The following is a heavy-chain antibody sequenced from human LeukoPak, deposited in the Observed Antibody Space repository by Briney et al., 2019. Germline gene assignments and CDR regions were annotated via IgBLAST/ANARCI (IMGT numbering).Heavy chain of an antibody. CDR2: IYSGGST. J-gene: IGHJ3*02. V-gene: IGHV3-66*01. Sequence: GGSLRLSCAASGFIVSGTYMTWVRQAPGKGLECVSIIYSGGSTYYADSVKGRFTISRDNSKNTLYLQMNSLRAEDTAVYYCARDLFTMVRGVPGDAFDIWGRGTMVTVSS. CDR1: GFIVSGTY. CDR3: ARDLFTMVRGVPGDAFDI. D-gene: IGHD3-10*01.